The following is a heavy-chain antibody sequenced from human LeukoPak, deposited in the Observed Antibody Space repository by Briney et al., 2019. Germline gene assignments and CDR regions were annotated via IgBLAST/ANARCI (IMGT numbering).Heavy chain of an antibody. D-gene: IGHD3-9*01. CDR2: INHSGST. J-gene: IGHJ4*02. CDR3: ARGFSYDILTGYYNGGFSFDH. Sequence: PSETLSLTCAVYGGSFSGYYWSWIRQPPGKGLEWIGEINHSGSTNYNPSLKSRVTISVDTSKNQFSLKLSSVTAADTAAYYCARGFSYDILTGYYNGGFSFDHWGQGTLVTVSS. V-gene: IGHV4-34*01. CDR1: GGSFSGYY.